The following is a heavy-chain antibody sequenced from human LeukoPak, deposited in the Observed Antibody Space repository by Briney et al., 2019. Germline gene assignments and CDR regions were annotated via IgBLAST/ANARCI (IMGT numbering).Heavy chain of an antibody. CDR2: ISGTGGAT. CDR3: VKDPRDTYGTNWFVS. Sequence: GGSLTLSCMASGYSFGNYDMSWVRQAPGKGLQWVSQISGTGGATCYAGFARDRFTISRDNSKKTLYLQMSGLRVEDTAMYYCVKDPRDTYGTNWFVSWGQGTLLIVSS. J-gene: IGHJ5*01. CDR1: GYSFGNYD. V-gene: IGHV3-23*01. D-gene: IGHD2-21*01.